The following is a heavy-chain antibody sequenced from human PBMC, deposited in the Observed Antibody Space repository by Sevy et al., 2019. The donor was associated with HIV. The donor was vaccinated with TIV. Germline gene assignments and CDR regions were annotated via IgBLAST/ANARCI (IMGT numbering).Heavy chain of an antibody. J-gene: IGHJ4*02. CDR2: IYYSGRT. V-gene: IGHV4-59*13. CDR1: GGSISSYY. Sequence: SETLSLTCTVSGGSISSYYWSWIRQPPGKGLEWIGYIYYSGRTNYNPSLKSRVTISVDTSKNQFSLKLSSVTAADTAVYYCARDRCSSTSCHLFDYWGQGTLVTVSS. CDR3: ARDRCSSTSCHLFDY. D-gene: IGHD2-2*01.